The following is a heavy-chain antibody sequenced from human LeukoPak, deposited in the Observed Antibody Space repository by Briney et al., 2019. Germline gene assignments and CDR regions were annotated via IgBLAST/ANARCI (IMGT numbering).Heavy chain of an antibody. J-gene: IGHJ3*02. CDR3: AKEIATLDAFDI. CDR2: IASDSSSK. V-gene: IGHV3-30*18. CDR1: GFTFSSSG. D-gene: IGHD6-13*01. Sequence: GGSLRLSCAASGFTFSSSGMHWVRQAPGKGLEWVAVIASDSSSKYYADSGKGRFTISRDNSKNTLYLQMNSLRPEDTAVYYCAKEIATLDAFDIWGQGTMVTVSS.